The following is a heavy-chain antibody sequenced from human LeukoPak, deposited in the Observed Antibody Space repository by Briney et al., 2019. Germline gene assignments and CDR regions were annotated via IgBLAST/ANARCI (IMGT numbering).Heavy chain of an antibody. CDR1: GFTFGSCW. J-gene: IGHJ4*02. CDR3: AKEGRSLQTY. V-gene: IGHV3-7*03. Sequence: GGSLRLSCAASGFTFGSCWMNWVRQTPGKGLEWVANIKEDGTETYYVDSVKGRFTISRDNAKNSLYLQMNSLRVEDTAVYYCAKEGRSLQTYWGQGTLVTVSS. D-gene: IGHD5-24*01. CDR2: IKEDGTET.